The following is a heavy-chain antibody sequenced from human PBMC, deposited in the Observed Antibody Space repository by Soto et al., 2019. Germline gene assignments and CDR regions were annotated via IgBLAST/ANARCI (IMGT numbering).Heavy chain of an antibody. CDR1: GFTFSSYA. CDR2: ISGSGGST. D-gene: IGHD2-15*01. J-gene: IGHJ4*02. V-gene: IGHV3-23*01. CDR3: VKGKAYCSGGSCYFDY. Sequence: PGGSLRLSCAASGFTFSSYAMSWVRQAPGKGLEWVSAISGSGGSTYYADSVKGRFTISRDNSKNTLSLQMNSLRAEDTAVYYCVKGKAYCSGGSCYFDYWGQGTLVTVSS.